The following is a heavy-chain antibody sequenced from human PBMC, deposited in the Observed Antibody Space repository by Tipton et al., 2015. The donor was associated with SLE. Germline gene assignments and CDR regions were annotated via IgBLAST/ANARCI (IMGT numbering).Heavy chain of an antibody. CDR2: INHSGST. V-gene: IGHV4-34*01. CDR1: GGSFSGYY. Sequence: TLPLTCAVYGGSFSGYYWSWIRQPPGKGLEWIGEINHSGSTNYNPSLKSRITISVDTSKSQFSLRLSSVTAADTAVYYCATGLSDCPDGVCYTWFDPWGQGTLVTVSS. D-gene: IGHD2-8*01. J-gene: IGHJ5*02. CDR3: ATGLSDCPDGVCYTWFDP.